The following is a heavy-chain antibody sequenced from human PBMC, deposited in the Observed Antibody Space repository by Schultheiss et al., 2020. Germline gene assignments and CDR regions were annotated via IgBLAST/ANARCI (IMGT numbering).Heavy chain of an antibody. D-gene: IGHD1-1*01. J-gene: IGHJ5*02. CDR1: GFIFSSYW. CDR2: ISGSGGST. V-gene: IGHV3-23*01. Sequence: GGSLRLSCAASGFIFSSYWMTWVRQAPGKGLEWVSAISGSGGSTYYADSVKGRFTISRDNSKNMLYLQMSSLRAEDTAVFYCARGRTRKLRDNWFDPWGQGTLVTVSS. CDR3: ARGRTRKLRDNWFDP.